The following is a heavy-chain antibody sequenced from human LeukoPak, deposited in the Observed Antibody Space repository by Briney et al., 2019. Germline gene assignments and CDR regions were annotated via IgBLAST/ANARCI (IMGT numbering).Heavy chain of an antibody. CDR3: ARDRKWELPGDFDY. J-gene: IGHJ4*02. V-gene: IGHV3-30*03. Sequence: GTSLRLSCAASGFTFSHYGIHWVRQAPGKGLEWVAVMSYDGNNEHYADSVKGRFIVSRNNSKNTLDLQMNSLRAEDTAVYYCARDRKWELPGDFDYWGQGTLVTVSS. D-gene: IGHD1-26*01. CDR1: GFTFSHYG. CDR2: MSYDGNNE.